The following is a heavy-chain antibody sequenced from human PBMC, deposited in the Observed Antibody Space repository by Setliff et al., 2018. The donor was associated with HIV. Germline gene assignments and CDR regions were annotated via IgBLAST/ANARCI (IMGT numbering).Heavy chain of an antibody. CDR2: INPSGGNA. J-gene: IGHJ4*02. V-gene: IGHV1-46*01. CDR1: GYTFTSYY. Sequence: ASVKVSCKASGYTFTSYYIHWVRQAPGQGLEWMGIINPSGGNANYAQKFQGRFTISRDDSEKKVYLQMSSLRTEDTGVYYCHMFSGSSDSYWGLGTLVTVSS. CDR3: HMFSGSSDSY. D-gene: IGHD1-26*01.